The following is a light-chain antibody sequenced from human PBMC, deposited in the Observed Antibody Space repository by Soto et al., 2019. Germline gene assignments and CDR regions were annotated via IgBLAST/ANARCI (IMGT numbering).Light chain of an antibody. CDR3: QSYDTSLSGSGV. J-gene: IGLJ1*01. Sequence: QSVLTQPPSVSGAPGQRVTISCTGNSSNIGAGYDVHWYQQLPGTAPKLLIYNNNNRPSGVPDRFSGSKSGTSASLAITGLQAEDEADYYCQSYDTSLSGSGVFGTGTKVTVL. V-gene: IGLV1-40*01. CDR2: NNN. CDR1: SSNIGAGYD.